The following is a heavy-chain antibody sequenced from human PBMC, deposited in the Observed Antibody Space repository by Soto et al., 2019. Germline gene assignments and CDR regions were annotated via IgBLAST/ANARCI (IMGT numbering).Heavy chain of an antibody. J-gene: IGHJ4*02. V-gene: IGHV1-69*13. CDR2: IIPIFGTA. CDR1: GGTFSSYA. D-gene: IGHD1-7*01. CDR3: ASDGITGTTGIFDY. Sequence: ASVKVSCKASGGTFSSYAISWVRQAPGQGLEWMGGIIPIFGTANYAQKFQGRVTITADESTSTAYMELSSLRSEDTAVYYCASDGITGTTGIFDYWGQGTLVTVSS.